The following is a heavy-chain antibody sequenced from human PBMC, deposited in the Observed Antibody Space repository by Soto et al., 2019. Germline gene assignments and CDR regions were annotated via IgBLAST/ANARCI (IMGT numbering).Heavy chain of an antibody. D-gene: IGHD2-2*01. Sequence: QVQLVQSGAEVKKPGASVKVSCKASGYTFTSYDINWGRQATGQGLGWMGWMNPNSGNAGYAQKLQGRGTMTRNTSINTAYMELSRLRAEDTAVYYCASSPSYCSSTSCYMGRRNDAFDIWGQGTMVTVSS. CDR3: ASSPSYCSSTSCYMGRRNDAFDI. J-gene: IGHJ3*02. CDR1: GYTFTSYD. CDR2: MNPNSGNA. V-gene: IGHV1-8*01.